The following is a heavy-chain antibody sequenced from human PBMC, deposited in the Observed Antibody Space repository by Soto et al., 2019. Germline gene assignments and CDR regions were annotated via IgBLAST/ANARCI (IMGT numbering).Heavy chain of an antibody. V-gene: IGHV3-30*18. D-gene: IGHD2-8*02. J-gene: IGHJ4*02. CDR3: AKDRTYPWSFEN. Sequence: QVQLVESGGGVVQPGTSLRLSCAASGLTFNSHGMHWVRQAPGKGLEWVAVISSNGKQKYYADSVEGRFTISRDDSKSMVYLQMNSLGTEDTAFYYCAKDRTYPWSFENWGQGTLVNVSS. CDR1: GLTFNSHG. CDR2: ISSNGKQK.